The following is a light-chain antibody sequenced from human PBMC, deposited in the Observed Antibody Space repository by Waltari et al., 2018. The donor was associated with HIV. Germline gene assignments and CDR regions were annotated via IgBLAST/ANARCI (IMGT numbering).Light chain of an antibody. CDR2: GAS. CDR1: QTISNN. V-gene: IGKV3-15*01. CDR3: QQYNNWPRT. Sequence: EIVMTQSPDTLSVSPGGKATLSCRASQTISNNIAWFQQKPGQAPRLLIYGASSRATGIPASFSGSGSGTNFTLTINSLQSEHFAVYYCQQYNNWPRTFGQGTKVEI. J-gene: IGKJ1*01.